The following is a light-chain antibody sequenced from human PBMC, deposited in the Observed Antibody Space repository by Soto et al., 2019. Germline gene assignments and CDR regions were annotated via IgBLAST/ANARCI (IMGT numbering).Light chain of an antibody. CDR1: QSISTW. Sequence: DMQMAQSPSTLSASVGDRVTITCRASQSISTWLAWYQQKPGRAPKLLIYMASTLESGVPSRFSGSGSGTEFTLTLSSLQPDDFATYYCRHYNSYLETFGQGTRVEIK. CDR3: RHYNSYLET. CDR2: MAS. V-gene: IGKV1-5*03. J-gene: IGKJ1*01.